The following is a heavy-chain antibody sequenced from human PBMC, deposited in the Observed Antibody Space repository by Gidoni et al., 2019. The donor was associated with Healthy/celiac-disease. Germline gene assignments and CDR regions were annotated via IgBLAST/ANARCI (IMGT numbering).Heavy chain of an antibody. CDR1: GFTFSSYS. D-gene: IGHD3-22*01. Sequence: EVQLVESGGGLVQPGGSLRLSCAASGFTFSSYSMNWVRQAPGKGLEWVSYISSSSSTIYYADSVKGRFTISRDNAKNSLYLQMNSLRAEDTAVYYCARDRAPTYYYDSSGYSPDAFDIWGQGTMVTVSS. CDR2: ISSSSSTI. CDR3: ARDRAPTYYYDSSGYSPDAFDI. J-gene: IGHJ3*02. V-gene: IGHV3-48*01.